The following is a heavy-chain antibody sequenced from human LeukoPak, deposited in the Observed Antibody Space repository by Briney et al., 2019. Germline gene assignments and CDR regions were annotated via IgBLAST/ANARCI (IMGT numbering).Heavy chain of an antibody. Sequence: AGGSLRLSCAASGFPFNSYGMHWVRQAPGKGLEWVAFIRYDGSNKYYADSVKGRFTISRDNSKNTLYLQMNSLRAEDTAVYYCARVPWDGYNFDYWGQGTLVTVSS. CDR3: ARVPWDGYNFDY. CDR2: IRYDGSNK. D-gene: IGHD5-24*01. V-gene: IGHV3-30*02. J-gene: IGHJ4*02. CDR1: GFPFNSYG.